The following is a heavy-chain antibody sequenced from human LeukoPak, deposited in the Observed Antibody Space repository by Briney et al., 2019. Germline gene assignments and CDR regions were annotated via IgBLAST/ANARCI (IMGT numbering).Heavy chain of an antibody. V-gene: IGHV1-2*06. CDR1: GYTFTGYY. D-gene: IGHD3-22*01. CDR3: ARDRDYDSSGYGYYYMDV. Sequence: GASVKVSCKASGYTFTGYYMHWVRQAPGQGLEWMGRINPNSGGTNYAQKFQGRVTMTRDTSISTAYMELSRLRSDDTAVYYCARDRDYDSSGYGYYYMDVWGKGTTVTVSS. J-gene: IGHJ6*03. CDR2: INPNSGGT.